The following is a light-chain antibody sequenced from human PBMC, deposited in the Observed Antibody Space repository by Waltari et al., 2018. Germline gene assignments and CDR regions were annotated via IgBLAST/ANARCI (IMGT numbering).Light chain of an antibody. CDR3: QQYDNLPYT. V-gene: IGKV1-33*01. CDR2: DAS. Sequence: DIQMTQSQSSLSASAGDRVTISCQASQDIGMYLSWFQQKPGKAPRLLIFDASNVGSGVPSRFSASGSGTHFTLTITSLQPEDVAMYYCQQYDNLPYTFGQGTKLEI. J-gene: IGKJ2*01. CDR1: QDIGMY.